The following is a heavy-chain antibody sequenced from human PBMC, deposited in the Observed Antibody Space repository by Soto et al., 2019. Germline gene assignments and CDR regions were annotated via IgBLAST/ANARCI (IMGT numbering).Heavy chain of an antibody. V-gene: IGHV5-51*01. Sequence: GEALKSSCKSSGYSFSTYWIAWVRQMPGKGLEWMGVIYPDDSDTRYSPSFQGQVTISADKSISTAYLQWNSLKASDTAMYYCARQSQYYGMDGWGQGNTVTVSS. CDR1: GYSFSTYW. J-gene: IGHJ6*02. CDR3: ARQSQYYGMDG. CDR2: IYPDDSDT.